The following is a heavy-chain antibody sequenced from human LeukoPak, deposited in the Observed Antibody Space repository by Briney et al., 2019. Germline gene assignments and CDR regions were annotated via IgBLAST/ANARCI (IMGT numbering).Heavy chain of an antibody. CDR1: GGSFSVYY. CDR3: ARGRSPRMYYDFWSGYYGY. Sequence: SETLSLTCAVYGGSFSVYYWSWIRQPPGKGLEWIGEINHSGSTNYNPSLKSRVTISVDTSKNQFSLKLSSVTAADTAVYYCARGRSPRMYYDFWSGYYGYWGQGTLVTVSS. CDR2: INHSGST. J-gene: IGHJ4*02. V-gene: IGHV4-34*01. D-gene: IGHD3-3*01.